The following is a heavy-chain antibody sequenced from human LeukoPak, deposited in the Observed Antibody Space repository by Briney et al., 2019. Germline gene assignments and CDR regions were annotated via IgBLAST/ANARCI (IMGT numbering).Heavy chain of an antibody. Sequence: PSDTLSLTCTVSGGSISSSNYYWGWIRQPPGKGLEWIGSIYYSGSTYYNPSLKSRVTISVDTSKKQFSLKLSSVTAADTAVYYCARRLSGPLDYWGQGTLVTVSS. CDR1: GGSISSSNYY. J-gene: IGHJ4*02. V-gene: IGHV4-39*01. CDR2: IYYSGST. D-gene: IGHD3-16*01. CDR3: ARRLSGPLDY.